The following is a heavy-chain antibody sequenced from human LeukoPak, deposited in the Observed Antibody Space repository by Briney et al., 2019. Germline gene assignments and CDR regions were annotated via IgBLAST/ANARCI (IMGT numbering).Heavy chain of an antibody. J-gene: IGHJ4*02. CDR2: IYYSGST. Sequence: SETLSLTCTVSGGSISRYGWSWIRQPPGKGLEWIGYIYYSGSTNYNPSLKSRVTISVDTSKNQFSLKLSSVTAADTAVYYCAREKMLTGSFYFWGQGTLVTVSS. V-gene: IGHV4-59*01. CDR3: AREKMLTGSFYF. D-gene: IGHD3-16*01. CDR1: GGSISRYG.